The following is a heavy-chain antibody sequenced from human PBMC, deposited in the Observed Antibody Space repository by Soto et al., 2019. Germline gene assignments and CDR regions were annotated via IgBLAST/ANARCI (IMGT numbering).Heavy chain of an antibody. CDR3: ARSLIMIDWYYDL. Sequence: QVQLQESGPGLVKPSETLSLTCTVSGGSISSYYWSWIRQPPGKGLEWIGYIYYSGSTNYNPSLKSRVTISVDTSKSQFSLKLSSVTAADTAVYYCARSLIMIDWYYDLWSRGTLLTVSS. J-gene: IGHJ2*01. D-gene: IGHD3-16*01. CDR2: IYYSGST. V-gene: IGHV4-59*01. CDR1: GGSISSYY.